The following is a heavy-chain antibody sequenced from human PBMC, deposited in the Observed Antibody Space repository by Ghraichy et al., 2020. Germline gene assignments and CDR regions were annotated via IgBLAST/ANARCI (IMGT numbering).Heavy chain of an antibody. CDR1: GGSLSGYY. J-gene: IGHJ5*02. D-gene: IGHD1-14*01. Sequence: SETLSLTCGVYGGSLSGYYWSWIRQAPGKGLEWIGEIDHSGSTNYKPSLKSRVSISVDTSKNQCSLKLSSVTAADTAVYYCARTIRWPERNWFDPWCQGTLVTVSS. V-gene: IGHV4-34*01. CDR3: ARTIRWPERNWFDP. CDR2: IDHSGST.